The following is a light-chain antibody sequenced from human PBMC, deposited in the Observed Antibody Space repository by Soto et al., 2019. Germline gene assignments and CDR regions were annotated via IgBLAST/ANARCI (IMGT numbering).Light chain of an antibody. CDR1: QSIHTY. CDR3: QQSYTIPLT. CDR2: AAS. J-gene: IGKJ4*01. Sequence: DIQMTQSPSSLSASLGDRVTIIYRASQSIHTYLNWYQQRPGKAPMVLIYAASTLQTGVPSRFSGSGSGTDFNLTVSSLQPEDFATYLCQQSYTIPLTFGGGTKVDIK. V-gene: IGKV1-39*01.